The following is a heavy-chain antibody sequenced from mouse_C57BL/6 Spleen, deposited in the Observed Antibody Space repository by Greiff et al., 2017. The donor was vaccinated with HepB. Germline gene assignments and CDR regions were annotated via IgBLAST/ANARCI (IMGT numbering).Heavy chain of an antibody. CDR3: ARRGYYDYDQGAYAMDY. Sequence: QVQLQQSGAELARPGASVKLSCKASGYTFTSYGISWVKQRTGQGLEWIGEIYPRSGNTYYNEKFKGKATLTADKSSSTAYMEIRSLTSEDSAVYFCARRGYYDYDQGAYAMDYWGQGTSVTVSS. V-gene: IGHV1-81*01. CDR2: IYPRSGNT. D-gene: IGHD2-4*01. J-gene: IGHJ4*01. CDR1: GYTFTSYG.